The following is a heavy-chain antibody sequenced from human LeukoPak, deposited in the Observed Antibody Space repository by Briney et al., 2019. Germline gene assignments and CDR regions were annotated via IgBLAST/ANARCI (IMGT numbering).Heavy chain of an antibody. Sequence: GSSVKVSCKASGGTFSSYAISWVRQAPGQGLEWMGGIIPIFGTANYAQKFQGRVTITADESTSTAYMELSSLRSEDTAVYYCARDYLITMVRGVPNWFDPWGRGTLVTVSS. CDR2: IIPIFGTA. CDR3: ARDYLITMVRGVPNWFDP. D-gene: IGHD3-10*01. CDR1: GGTFSSYA. V-gene: IGHV1-69*01. J-gene: IGHJ5*02.